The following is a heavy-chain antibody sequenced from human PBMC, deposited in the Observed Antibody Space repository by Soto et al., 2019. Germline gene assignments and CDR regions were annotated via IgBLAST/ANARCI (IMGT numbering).Heavy chain of an antibody. CDR2: INAGNGDT. Sequence: QVQLVPSGAEVKKPGASGRVSCRASGYTFTSYGIHWVRQAPGQRLEWLGWINAGNGDTKYSQTFEARITITRDTSASTVYMDLSRLRSEDTAVYYCSSSMGGWFDLWGQGTLVTVSS. V-gene: IGHV1-3*01. CDR1: GYTFTSYG. D-gene: IGHD2-15*01. J-gene: IGHJ5*02. CDR3: SSSMGGWFDL.